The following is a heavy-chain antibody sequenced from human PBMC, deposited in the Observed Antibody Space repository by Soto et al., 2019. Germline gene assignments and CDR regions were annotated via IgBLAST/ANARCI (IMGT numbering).Heavy chain of an antibody. CDR2: ILPKSGTT. V-gene: IGHV1-69*13. CDR3: ARELDPYYGGNSLSLDY. CDR1: GGSFSTYG. Sequence: QVQLVQSGAEVKKPGSSVKVSCKASGGSFSTYGINWVRLAPGQGLEWMGGILPKSGTTNYAQKFRGRVTNTADESTNTAYMELNYLRSEDTAVYFCARELDPYYGGNSLSLDYWGQGTLVTVSS. J-gene: IGHJ4*02. D-gene: IGHD4-17*01.